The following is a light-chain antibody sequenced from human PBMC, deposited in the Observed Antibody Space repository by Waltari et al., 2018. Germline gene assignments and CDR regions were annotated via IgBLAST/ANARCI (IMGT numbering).Light chain of an antibody. J-gene: IGLJ3*02. CDR3: AAWDDSLYGV. CDR2: RNN. V-gene: IGLV1-47*01. CDR1: NSNIGKYN. Sequence: QSVLTQPPSASGTPGQRVTISCSGSNSNIGKYNVYWYQQGPGTAPKLLIYRNNQRPSGVPDRFSGSKSDTSASLAISGLRSDDEADYYCAAWDDSLYGVFGGGTKLTVL.